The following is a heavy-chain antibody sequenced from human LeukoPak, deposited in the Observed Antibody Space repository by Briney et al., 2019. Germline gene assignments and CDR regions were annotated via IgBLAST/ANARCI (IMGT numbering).Heavy chain of an antibody. J-gene: IGHJ4*02. CDR3: AKVPPGAAAGFSDY. Sequence: PGGSLRLSCAASGFTFSNYWMNWVRQAPGKGLEWVANIKQDGSEIHYVGSVKGRFTISRDNAKNSLYLQMNSLRAEDTAVYYCAKVPPGAAAGFSDYWGQGTLVTVSS. CDR1: GFTFSNYW. D-gene: IGHD6-13*01. V-gene: IGHV3-7*01. CDR2: IKQDGSEI.